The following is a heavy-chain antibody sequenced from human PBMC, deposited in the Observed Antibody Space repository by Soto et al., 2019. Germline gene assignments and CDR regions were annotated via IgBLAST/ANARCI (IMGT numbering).Heavy chain of an antibody. CDR1: GFTFSSYA. CDR3: AKDGSRIYYGDYVLEVPPLDY. Sequence: PGGSLRLSCAASGFTFSSYAMSWVRQAPGKGLEWVSAISGSGGSTYYADSVKGRFTISRDNSKNTLYLQMNSLRAEDTAVYYCAKDGSRIYYGDYVLEVPPLDYWGQGTLVTVSS. CDR2: ISGSGGST. J-gene: IGHJ4*02. D-gene: IGHD4-17*01. V-gene: IGHV3-23*01.